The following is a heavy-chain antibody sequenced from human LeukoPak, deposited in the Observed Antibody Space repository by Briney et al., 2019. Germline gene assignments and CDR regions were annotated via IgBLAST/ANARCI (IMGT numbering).Heavy chain of an antibody. J-gene: IGHJ4*02. D-gene: IGHD4-17*01. V-gene: IGHV3-48*03. CDR1: GFTFSSYE. CDR2: ISSSGSTI. CDR3: ARGIEGYGDLPIDY. Sequence: GGSVRLSCAASGFTFSSYEMNWVRQAPGKGLEWVSYISSSGSTIYYADSVKGRFTISRDNAKNSLYLQMNSLRAEDTAVYYCARGIEGYGDLPIDYWGQGTLVTVSS.